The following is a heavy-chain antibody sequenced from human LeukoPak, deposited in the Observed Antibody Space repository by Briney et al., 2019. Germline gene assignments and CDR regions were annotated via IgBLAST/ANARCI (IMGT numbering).Heavy chain of an antibody. Sequence: QPGGSLRLSCAASGFTFSTHGMHWVRQAPGKGLEWVAFIRYDGINKYYADSVKGRFTISRDNSKSTLYIQMNSLRAEDTAVYYCARAKPKNMVRGLIMRRESRYYFDYWGQGTLVTVSS. CDR2: IRYDGINK. CDR1: GFTFSTHG. J-gene: IGHJ4*02. D-gene: IGHD3-10*01. V-gene: IGHV3-30*02. CDR3: ARAKPKNMVRGLIMRRESRYYFDY.